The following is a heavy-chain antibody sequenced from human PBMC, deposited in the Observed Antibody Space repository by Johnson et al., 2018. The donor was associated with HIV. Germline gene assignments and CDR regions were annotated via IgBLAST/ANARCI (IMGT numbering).Heavy chain of an antibody. D-gene: IGHD6-13*01. J-gene: IGHJ3*02. CDR3: ARGVYSSSWYGAFDI. CDR2: IHSGGST. Sequence: EVQLVESGGGVVQPGGSLRLSCAASGFTVRSNYMSWVRQAPGKGLEWVSVIHSGGSTYYADSVKGRFTISRDNSKNTLYLQMNSLRAEDTAVYYCARGVYSSSWYGAFDIWGQGTMVTVSS. V-gene: IGHV3-53*01. CDR1: GFTVRSNY.